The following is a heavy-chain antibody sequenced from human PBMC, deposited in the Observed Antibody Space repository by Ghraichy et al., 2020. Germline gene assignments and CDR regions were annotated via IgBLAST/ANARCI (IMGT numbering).Heavy chain of an antibody. Sequence: LSLTCAASGFTFSSYSMNWVRQAPGKGLEWVSSISSSSSYIYYADSVKGRFTISRDNAKNSLYLQMNSLRAEDMAVYYCARDLGDYYDSSGYYFDYWGQGTLVTVSS. J-gene: IGHJ4*02. CDR3: ARDLGDYYDSSGYYFDY. D-gene: IGHD3-22*01. V-gene: IGHV3-21*01. CDR2: ISSSSSYI. CDR1: GFTFSSYS.